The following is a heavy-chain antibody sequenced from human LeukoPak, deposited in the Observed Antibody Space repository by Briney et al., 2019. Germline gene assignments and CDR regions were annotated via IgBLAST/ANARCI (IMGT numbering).Heavy chain of an antibody. CDR1: GYTFTRYS. J-gene: IGHJ4*02. Sequence: AASVKVSCKASGYTFTRYSISWVRQAPGQGLEWMGWISAYNGDTKYEQKLQGRVTLTTDASTSTAYMELRSLRSDDTAVYYCARDHGGYETEYYFDYWGQGTLVTVSS. D-gene: IGHD5-12*01. CDR2: ISAYNGDT. V-gene: IGHV1-18*01. CDR3: ARDHGGYETEYYFDY.